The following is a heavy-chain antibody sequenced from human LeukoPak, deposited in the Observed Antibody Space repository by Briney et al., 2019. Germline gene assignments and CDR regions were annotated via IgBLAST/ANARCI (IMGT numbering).Heavy chain of an antibody. V-gene: IGHV1-69*13. CDR1: GGTFSSYA. Sequence: GASVKVSRKASGGTFSSYAISWVRQAPGQGLEWMGGIIPIFGTANYAQKFQGRVTITADESTSTAYMELSSLRSEDTAVYYCARVLGDSSGYYYGHDAFDIWGQGTMVTVSS. D-gene: IGHD3-22*01. CDR3: ARVLGDSSGYYYGHDAFDI. CDR2: IIPIFGTA. J-gene: IGHJ3*02.